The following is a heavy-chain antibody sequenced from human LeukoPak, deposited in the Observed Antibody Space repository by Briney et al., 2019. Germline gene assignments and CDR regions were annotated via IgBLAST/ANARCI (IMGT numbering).Heavy chain of an antibody. CDR3: ARGGVYSGSSIEGQSFDY. CDR1: GYTFTTYD. CDR2: MNPNSGNT. Sequence: ASVKVSCKASGYTFTTYDINWVRQATGQGLEWMGWMNPNSGNTGYAQKFQDRVTITRNTSISTAYMELSSLRSEDTAVYYCARGGVYSGSSIEGQSFDYWGQGTLVTVSS. J-gene: IGHJ4*02. D-gene: IGHD6-6*01. V-gene: IGHV1-8*03.